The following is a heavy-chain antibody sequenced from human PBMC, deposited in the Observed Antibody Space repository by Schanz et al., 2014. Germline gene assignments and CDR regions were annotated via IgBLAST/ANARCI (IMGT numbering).Heavy chain of an antibody. CDR2: TIPMINEA. D-gene: IGHD3-9*01. CDR1: GGTFSNHG. J-gene: IGHJ4*02. V-gene: IGHV1-69*09. Sequence: QVLLVQSGAEVKKPGASVKVSCKTSGGTFSNHGITWVRQAPGQGFEWIGRTIPMINEAKYADNFRGRVSMTADKSTSTAYMVLSGLTHEDTATYYCARDAADFLAGYYLDTWGQGTLVVVSS. CDR3: ARDAADFLAGYYLDT.